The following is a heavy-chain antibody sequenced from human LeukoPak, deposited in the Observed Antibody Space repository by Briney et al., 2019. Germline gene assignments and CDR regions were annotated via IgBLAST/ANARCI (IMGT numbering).Heavy chain of an antibody. J-gene: IGHJ3*02. CDR2: IYYSGTT. CDR3: ARNYYGSGSYVRGAFNI. V-gene: IGHV4-59*08. CDR1: GGSISTYY. Sequence: SETLSLTCTVSGGSISTYYWSWIRQSPGKGLEWIGYIYYSGTTNYNPSLKSRVTISVDTSKNQFSLKLSSVTAADTALYYCARNYYGSGSYVRGAFNIWGQGTMVTVSS. D-gene: IGHD3-10*01.